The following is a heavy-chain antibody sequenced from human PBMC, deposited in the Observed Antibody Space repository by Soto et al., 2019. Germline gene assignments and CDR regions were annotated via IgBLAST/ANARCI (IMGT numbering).Heavy chain of an antibody. J-gene: IGHJ5*02. D-gene: IGHD3-22*01. Sequence: SETLSLTCTVSGGSISSSGHYWGWIRQPPGKGLEWIGSIYSGGSISYNPSLKSRVTISVDTSRNQFSLSLTSVTAADTAVYYCANSPTYYDVNWFDPWGQGILVTVSS. V-gene: IGHV4-39*01. CDR2: IYSGGSI. CDR3: ANSPTYYDVNWFDP. CDR1: GGSISSSGHY.